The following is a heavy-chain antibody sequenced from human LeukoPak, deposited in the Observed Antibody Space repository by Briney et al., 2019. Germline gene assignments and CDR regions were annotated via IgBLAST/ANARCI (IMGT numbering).Heavy chain of an antibody. V-gene: IGHV3-7*01. J-gene: IGHJ4*02. CDR3: ARDWGAYYHFFDY. CDR2: IKQDGSER. CDR1: GFSMSVYW. Sequence: TGGSLRLSCEASGFSMSVYWMSWVRQAPGKGLEWVGNIKQDGSERNYVDSVKGRFTISRDNAKKSPYLQINSLRAEDTAVYYCARDWGAYYHFFDYWGQGTLVTVSS. D-gene: IGHD3-22*01.